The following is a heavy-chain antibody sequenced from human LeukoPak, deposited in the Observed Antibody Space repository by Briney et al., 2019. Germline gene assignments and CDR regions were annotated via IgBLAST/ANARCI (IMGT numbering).Heavy chain of an antibody. J-gene: IGHJ6*02. CDR3: ASLSDYPSPYGMDV. Sequence: SETLSLTCAVSGGSISSSNWWSWVRQPPGKGLEWIGEIYHSGSTNYNPSLKSRVTISVDKSKNQFSLKLSSVTAADTAVYYCASLSDYPSPYGMDVWGQGTTVTVSS. CDR1: GGSISSSNW. D-gene: IGHD4-17*01. CDR2: IYHSGST. V-gene: IGHV4-4*02.